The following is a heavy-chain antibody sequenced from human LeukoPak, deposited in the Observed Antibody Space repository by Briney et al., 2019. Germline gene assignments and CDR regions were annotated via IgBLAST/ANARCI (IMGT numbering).Heavy chain of an antibody. CDR1: GXSISGFY. D-gene: IGHD2/OR15-2a*01. CDR2: IYHSGSA. J-gene: IGHJ4*02. Sequence: SETLSLTCTVSGXSISGFYGSWIRQPPRQGLEWIGYIYHSGSANYSPSLKSRLTISVDTSKNQFSLKMGYVTAADTAVYYWARGSRNNKIDYWGQGTLVTVTS. CDR3: ARGSRNNKIDY. V-gene: IGHV4-59*01.